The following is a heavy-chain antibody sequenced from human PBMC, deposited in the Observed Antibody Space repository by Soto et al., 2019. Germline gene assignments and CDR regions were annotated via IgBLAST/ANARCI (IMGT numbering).Heavy chain of an antibody. CDR1: GGSISSGGYS. CDR3: AREGGSGSTDWYFNV. CDR2: IFHSGST. Sequence: QLQLQESGSGLVKPSQTLSLTCAVSGGSISSGGYSWSWLRQPPGKGLEWIGYIFHSGSTYYNPSLKSRVTISVDGSKNPFSLELSSATAADTAVYYCAREGGSGSTDWYFNVRGRGTLVTVSS. D-gene: IGHD1-26*01. J-gene: IGHJ2*01. V-gene: IGHV4-30-2*01.